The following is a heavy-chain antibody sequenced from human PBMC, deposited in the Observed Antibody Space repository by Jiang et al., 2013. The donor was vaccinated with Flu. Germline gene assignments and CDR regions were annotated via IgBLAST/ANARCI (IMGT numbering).Heavy chain of an antibody. CDR3: ATDWPVD. Sequence: QLLESGGGLVQPGGSLRLSCAASGFTFSTYNMHWLRQAPGKGLDWISYISSTSSTIYYADSVKGRFTISRDNAKNSLYLQMNSLRAEDTAVYYCATDWPVDWGQGTLVTVSS. V-gene: IGHV3-48*01. CDR2: ISSTSSTI. CDR1: GFTFSTYN. J-gene: IGHJ4*02.